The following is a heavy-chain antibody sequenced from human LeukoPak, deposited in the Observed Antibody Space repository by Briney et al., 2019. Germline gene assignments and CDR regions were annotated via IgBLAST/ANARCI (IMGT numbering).Heavy chain of an antibody. CDR3: ARGMGYCSSTSCRKEVDY. V-gene: IGHV4-31*03. J-gene: IGHJ4*02. Sequence: SETLSLTCTVSGGSISSGGYYWSWIRQHPGKGLEWIGSIYYSGSTYYNPSLKSRVTISVDTSKNQFSLKLSSVTAADTAVYYCARGMGYCSSTSCRKEVDYWGQGTLVTVSS. CDR2: IYYSGST. CDR1: GGSISSGGYY. D-gene: IGHD2-2*01.